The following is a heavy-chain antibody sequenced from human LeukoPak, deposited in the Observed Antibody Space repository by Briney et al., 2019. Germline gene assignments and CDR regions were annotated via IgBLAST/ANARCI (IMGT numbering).Heavy chain of an antibody. Sequence: ASVKVSCKASGYTFTSYGISWVRQAPGQGLEWLGWMSPNSGDTGYAQKFQGRVTMTSDSSISTAYMELSSLRSEDTAIYYCVRTPPNWGFDDWGQGTLVTVSS. CDR3: VRTPPNWGFDD. D-gene: IGHD7-27*01. CDR1: GYTFTSYG. CDR2: MSPNSGDT. J-gene: IGHJ4*02. V-gene: IGHV1-8*02.